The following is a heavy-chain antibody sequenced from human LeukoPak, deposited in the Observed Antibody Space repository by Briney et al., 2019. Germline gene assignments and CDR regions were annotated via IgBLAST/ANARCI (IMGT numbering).Heavy chain of an antibody. CDR3: ARERMGYYYDSSGYQPGCAFDI. CDR1: GGTFSSYA. D-gene: IGHD3-22*01. J-gene: IGHJ3*02. V-gene: IGHV1-46*01. Sequence: ASVKVSCKASGGTFSSYAISWVRQAPGQGLEWMGIINPSGGSTSYAQKFQGRVTMTRDMSTSTVYMELSSLRSEDTAVYYCARERMGYYYDSSGYQPGCAFDIWGQGTMVTVSS. CDR2: INPSGGST.